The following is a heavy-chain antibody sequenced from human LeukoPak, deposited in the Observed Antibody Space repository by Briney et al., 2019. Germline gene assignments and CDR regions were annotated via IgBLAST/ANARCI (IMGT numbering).Heavy chain of an antibody. CDR2: IYYCGST. V-gene: IGHV4-59*08. J-gene: IGHJ5*02. D-gene: IGHD3-10*01. CDR1: GGSINSYY. CDR3: ARNRYYYGSRDYGVPTWFDP. Sequence: SETLTLTCTVSGGSINSYYWMWLRQPPGKELKGIGYIYYCGSTYYKQSLKSRTTISVDTSKKHFSLQLSPVSDADTAVYYCARNRYYYGSRDYGVPTWFDPWGQGSLVTVSS.